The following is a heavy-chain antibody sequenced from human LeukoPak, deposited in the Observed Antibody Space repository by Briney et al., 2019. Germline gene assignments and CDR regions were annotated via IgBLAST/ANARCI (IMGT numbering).Heavy chain of an antibody. CDR1: EFTFSNYA. V-gene: IGHV3-23*01. CDR3: WKGTGTNHYHWFDP. Sequence: GGSLRLSCAASEFTFSNYAMDWVRQAPEEGREWGAGISGTGRSTSYAASVKRWFTTSRANTKNSLYLQMNSLRAEDTALYYCWKGTGTNHYHWFDPWGQGTLVTVSS. J-gene: IGHJ5*02. CDR2: ISGTGRST. D-gene: IGHD2-8*02.